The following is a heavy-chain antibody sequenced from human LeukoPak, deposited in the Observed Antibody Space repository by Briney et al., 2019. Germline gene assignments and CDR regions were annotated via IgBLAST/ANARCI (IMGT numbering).Heavy chain of an antibody. CDR1: GYTFTGYY. V-gene: IGHV1-2*06. D-gene: IGHD1-26*01. Sequence: ASVKVSCKASGYTFTGYYMHWVRQAPGQGLEWMGRISPNNGATNYAQKLQGRVTITGGTSISTAYMELSSLRSDDTAVYYCTRESGSYHGNDYWGQGTLVTVSS. CDR3: TRESGSYHGNDY. J-gene: IGHJ4*02. CDR2: ISPNNGAT.